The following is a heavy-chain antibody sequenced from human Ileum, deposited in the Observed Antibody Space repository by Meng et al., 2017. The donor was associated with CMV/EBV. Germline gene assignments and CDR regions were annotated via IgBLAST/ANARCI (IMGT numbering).Heavy chain of an antibody. Sequence: GESLKISCTASGLTFNNAWMTGVRQAPGKGLEWVGRIKSKTDGGTTNYAAPVKGKYSISRDDSKNALYLQMNSLKSEDTAVYYCSTDKRISEPMGYWGQETLVTVSS. CDR2: IKSKTDGGTT. J-gene: IGHJ4*02. D-gene: IGHD2-15*01. V-gene: IGHV3-15*05. CDR3: STDKRISEPMGY. CDR1: GLTFNNAW.